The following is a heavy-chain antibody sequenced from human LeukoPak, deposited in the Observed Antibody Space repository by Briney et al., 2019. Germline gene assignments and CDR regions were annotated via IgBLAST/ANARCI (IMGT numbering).Heavy chain of an antibody. J-gene: IGHJ4*02. CDR2: ISYDGSNK. D-gene: IGHD2-2*01. CDR3: AKDLSSTSRWGYFDY. Sequence: PGGSLRLSCAASGFTFRSYAMHWVRQAPGKGLEWVAVISYDGSNKYYVDSVKGRFTISRDNSKNTLYLQMNSLRAEDTAVYYCAKDLSSTSRWGYFDYWGQGTLVTVSS. V-gene: IGHV3-30*04. CDR1: GFTFRSYA.